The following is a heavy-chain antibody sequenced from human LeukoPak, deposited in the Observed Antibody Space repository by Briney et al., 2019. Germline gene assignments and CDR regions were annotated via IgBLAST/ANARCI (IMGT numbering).Heavy chain of an antibody. CDR2: ISAYNGNT. V-gene: IGHV1-18*01. CDR3: ARDPDYYGSGRDAFDI. Sequence: ASVKVSCKASGYTFTSYGISWVRQAPGQGLEWMGWISAYNGNTNYAQKLQGRVTMTTDTSTSTAYMELRSLRSDDTAVYYCARDPDYYGSGRDAFDIWGQGTMVTVSS. D-gene: IGHD3-10*01. J-gene: IGHJ3*02. CDR1: GYTFTSYG.